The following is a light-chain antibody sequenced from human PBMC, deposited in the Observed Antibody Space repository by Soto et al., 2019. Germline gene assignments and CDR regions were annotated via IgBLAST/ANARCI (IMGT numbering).Light chain of an antibody. CDR3: ATWDDSLNGVV. J-gene: IGLJ2*01. CDR2: SNN. V-gene: IGLV1-44*01. Sequence: QSVLTQAPSASGTPGQRVTISCSGGRSNIGSNTVNWYQQLPGTAPKLLFYSNNQRPSGVPGRFSVSRSGTSAFLAISGLQSEDEADYYCATWDDSLNGVVFGGGTKVTVL. CDR1: RSNIGSNT.